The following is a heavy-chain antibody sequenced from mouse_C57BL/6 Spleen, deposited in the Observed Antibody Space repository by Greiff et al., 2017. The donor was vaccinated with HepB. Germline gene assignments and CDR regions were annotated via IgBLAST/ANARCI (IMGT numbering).Heavy chain of an antibody. D-gene: IGHD4-1*01. Sequence: QVHVKQSGAELVKPGASVKLSCKASGYTFTSYWMHWVKQRPGQGLEWIGMIHPNSGSTNYNEKFKSKATLTVDKSSSTAYMQLSSLTSEDSAVYYCARWDYLDYWGQGTTLTVSS. CDR2: IHPNSGST. CDR1: GYTFTSYW. J-gene: IGHJ2*01. CDR3: ARWDYLDY. V-gene: IGHV1-64*01.